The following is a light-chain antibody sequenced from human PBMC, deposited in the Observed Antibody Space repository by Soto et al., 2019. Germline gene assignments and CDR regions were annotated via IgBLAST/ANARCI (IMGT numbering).Light chain of an antibody. CDR2: GAS. J-gene: IGKJ1*01. CDR3: QQYNNWPPWK. Sequence: EIVMTQSPATLSVSPGERATLSCRASQSVSSNLAWYQQKPGQAPRLLINGASTRATGIPARFSGSGSGTEFTLTISSLQSEDFAVYYCQQYNNWPPWKFCQGTKVEIK. CDR1: QSVSSN. V-gene: IGKV3-15*01.